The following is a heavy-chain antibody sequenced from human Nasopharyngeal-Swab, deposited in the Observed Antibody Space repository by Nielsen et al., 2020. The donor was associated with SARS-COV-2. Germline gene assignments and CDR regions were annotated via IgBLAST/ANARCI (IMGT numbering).Heavy chain of an antibody. D-gene: IGHD3-3*01. Sequence: SGPTLVKPTQTLTLTCTFSGFSLSTSGVGVGWIRQPPGKALKWLALIYWDDDKRYSPSLKSRLTITKDTSKNQVVLTMTNMDPVDTATYYCAHRLSGFWSGYFGYWGQGTLVTVSS. J-gene: IGHJ4*02. CDR2: IYWDDDK. V-gene: IGHV2-5*02. CDR1: GFSLSTSGVG. CDR3: AHRLSGFWSGYFGY.